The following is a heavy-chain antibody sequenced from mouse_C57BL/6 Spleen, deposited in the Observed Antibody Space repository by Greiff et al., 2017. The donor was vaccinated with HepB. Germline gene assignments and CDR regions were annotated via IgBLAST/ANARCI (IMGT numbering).Heavy chain of an antibody. V-gene: IGHV1-64*01. J-gene: IGHJ4*01. CDR3: ASLLQFRNAMDY. Sequence: QVQLKQPGAELVKPGASVKLSCKASGYTFTSYWMHWVKQRPGQGLEWIGMIHPNSGSTNYNEKFKSKATLTVDKSSSTAYMQLSSLTSEDSAVYYCASLLQFRNAMDYWGQGTSVTVSS. CDR2: IHPNSGST. CDR1: GYTFTSYW. D-gene: IGHD2-1*01.